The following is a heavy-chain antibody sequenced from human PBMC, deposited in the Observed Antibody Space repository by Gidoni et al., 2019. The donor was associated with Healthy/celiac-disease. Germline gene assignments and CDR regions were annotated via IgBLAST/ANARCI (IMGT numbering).Heavy chain of an antibody. V-gene: IGHV3-21*01. D-gene: IGHD2-15*01. CDR3: ARDQDCSGGSCYSLVIYYYYYGMDV. CDR1: GFTFSSYS. J-gene: IGHJ6*02. Sequence: EVQLVESGGGLVKPGGSLRLSCAASGFTFSSYSMNWVSQAPGKGLEWVSSISSSSSYIYYADSVKGRFTISRDNAKNSLYLQMNSLRAEDTAVYYCARDQDCSGGSCYSLVIYYYYYGMDVWGQGTTVTVSS. CDR2: ISSSSSYI.